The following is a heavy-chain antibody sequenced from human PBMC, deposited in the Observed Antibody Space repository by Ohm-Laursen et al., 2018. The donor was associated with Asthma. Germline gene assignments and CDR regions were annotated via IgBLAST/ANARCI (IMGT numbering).Heavy chain of an antibody. J-gene: IGHJ4*02. D-gene: IGHD1-26*01. CDR1: GFTFSSYA. V-gene: IGHV3-30-3*01. CDR2: ISYDGSNK. CDR3: ARGYGGSYYEDHFDY. Sequence: SLRLSCAASGFTFSSYAMHWVRQAPGKGLEWVAVISYDGSNKYYADSVKGRFTISRDNSKNTLYLQMNSLRAEDTAVYYCARGYGGSYYEDHFDYWGQGTLVTVSS.